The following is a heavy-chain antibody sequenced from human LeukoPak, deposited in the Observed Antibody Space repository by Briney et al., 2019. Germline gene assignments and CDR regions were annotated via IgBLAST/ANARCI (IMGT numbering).Heavy chain of an antibody. CDR3: ARDHFYGSGIDLDY. CDR2: IYTSGST. V-gene: IGHV4-39*07. D-gene: IGHD3-10*01. J-gene: IGHJ4*02. CDR1: GGSISSSSYY. Sequence: SETLSLTCAVSGGSISSSSYYWGWIRQPPGKGLEWIGSIYTSGSTNYNPSLKSRVTISVDTSKNQFSLKLSSVTAADTAVYYCARDHFYGSGIDLDYWGQGTLVTVSS.